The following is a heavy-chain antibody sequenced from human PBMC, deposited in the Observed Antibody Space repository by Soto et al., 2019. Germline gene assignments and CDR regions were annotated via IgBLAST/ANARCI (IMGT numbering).Heavy chain of an antibody. D-gene: IGHD6-25*01. Sequence: SETLSLTCAVYGGSFSGYYWSWIRQPPGKGLEWIGEINHSGSTNYNPSLKSRVTISVDTSKNQFSLKLSSVTAADTAVYYCARSPPDDGYFTESERQQYYFDYWGQGTLVTVSS. CDR1: GGSFSGYY. J-gene: IGHJ4*02. CDR3: ARSPPDDGYFTESERQQYYFDY. CDR2: INHSGST. V-gene: IGHV4-34*01.